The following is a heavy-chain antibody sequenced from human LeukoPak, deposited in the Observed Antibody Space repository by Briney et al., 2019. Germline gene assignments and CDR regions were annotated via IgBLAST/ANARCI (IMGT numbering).Heavy chain of an antibody. CDR3: AKDVRRSADL. Sequence: GGSLRLSCAASGFTFSSYAMHWVRQAPGKGLEWVSAISGSGDSTYYADSVKGRFTMSRDNSKNTLYLQMDSLRAEDTAVYFCAKDVRRSADLWGQGTLVTVSS. J-gene: IGHJ5*02. D-gene: IGHD6-25*01. CDR2: ISGSGDST. CDR1: GFTFSSYA. V-gene: IGHV3-23*01.